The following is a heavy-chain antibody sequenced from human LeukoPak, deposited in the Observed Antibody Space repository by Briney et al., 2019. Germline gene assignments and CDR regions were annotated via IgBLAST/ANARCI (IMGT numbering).Heavy chain of an antibody. CDR1: GGSITSSSYY. J-gene: IGHJ4*02. CDR2: IYYSGNT. Sequence: SETLSLTCTVSGGSITSSSYYWGWIRQPPGKGLEWIGSIYYSGNTYYKPSLKSRVTISVDTSKNQFSLKLSSVTAADTAVYYCARHDGSNNLDYWGQGTLVSVSS. CDR3: ARHDGSNNLDY. D-gene: IGHD1-14*01. V-gene: IGHV4-39*01.